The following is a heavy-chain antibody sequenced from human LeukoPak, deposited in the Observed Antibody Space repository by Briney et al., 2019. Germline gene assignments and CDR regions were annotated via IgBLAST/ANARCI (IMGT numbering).Heavy chain of an antibody. D-gene: IGHD6-6*01. J-gene: IGHJ4*02. CDR2: MNPNSGGT. CDR3: ARDSSSSSEY. Sequence: ASVKVSCKASGYTFTDYYIHWVRQAPGQGLEWMAWMNPNSGGTNYAQKFQGRVTMTRDTSISTAYMELSRLRSDDTAVYYCARDSSSSSEYWGQGTLVTVSS. V-gene: IGHV1-2*02. CDR1: GYTFTDYY.